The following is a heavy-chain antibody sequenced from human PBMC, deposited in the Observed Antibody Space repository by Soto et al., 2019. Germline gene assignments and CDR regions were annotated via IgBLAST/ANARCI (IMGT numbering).Heavy chain of an antibody. CDR2: ISSSSSYI. CDR3: ARDRCSSTSCYTLRSAFDI. CDR1: GFTFSSYS. J-gene: IGHJ3*02. D-gene: IGHD2-2*02. Sequence: PGGSLRLSCAASGFTFSSYSMNWVRQAPGKGLEWVSSISSSSSYIYYADSVKGRFTISRDNAKNSLDLQMNSLRAEDTAVYYCARDRCSSTSCYTLRSAFDIWGQGTMVTVSS. V-gene: IGHV3-21*01.